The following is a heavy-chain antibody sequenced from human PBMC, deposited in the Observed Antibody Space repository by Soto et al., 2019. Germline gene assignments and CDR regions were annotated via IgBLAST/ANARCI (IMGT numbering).Heavy chain of an antibody. CDR3: ATFLAYGGDGYYFYYYGMDV. CDR2: IKDDGSST. Sequence: VGSLRLSCAASGFTFSSYWMHWVRQAPGKGLVWVSRIKDDGSSTTYADSVKGRFTISRDNAKNTLYLQMNSLRAEDTAVYYCATFLAYGGDGYYFYYYGMDVWGQGTTVTVSS. D-gene: IGHD2-21*02. V-gene: IGHV3-74*03. CDR1: GFTFSSYW. J-gene: IGHJ6*02.